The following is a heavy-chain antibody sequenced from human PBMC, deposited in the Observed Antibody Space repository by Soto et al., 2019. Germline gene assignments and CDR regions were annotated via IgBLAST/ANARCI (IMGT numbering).Heavy chain of an antibody. CDR2: ISGSGGST. CDR3: AKDLGIAAAGTLYYFDY. CDR1: GFTFSSYA. J-gene: IGHJ4*02. D-gene: IGHD6-13*01. Sequence: GGSLRLSCAASGFTFSSYAMSWVRLAPGKGLEWVSAISGSGGSTYYADSVKGRFTISRDNSKNTLYLQMNSLRAEDTAVYYCAKDLGIAAAGTLYYFDYWGQGTLVTVSS. V-gene: IGHV3-23*01.